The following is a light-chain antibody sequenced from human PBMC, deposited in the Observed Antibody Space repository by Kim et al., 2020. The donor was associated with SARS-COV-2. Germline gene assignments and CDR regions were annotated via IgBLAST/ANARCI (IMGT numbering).Light chain of an antibody. V-gene: IGKV1-6*01. Sequence: ASLGDRVAITCRASQGIRNVLDWYQQRPGKAPKLLIYAASTLKSGVPSRCSSSGSGTDFTLTISSLQPEDFATYYCLQGYDYPRTFGQGTKVDIK. CDR3: LQGYDYPRT. J-gene: IGKJ1*01. CDR1: QGIRNV. CDR2: AAS.